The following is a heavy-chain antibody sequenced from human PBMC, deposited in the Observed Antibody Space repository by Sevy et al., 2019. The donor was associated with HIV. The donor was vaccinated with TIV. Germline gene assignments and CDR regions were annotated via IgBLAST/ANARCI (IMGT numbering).Heavy chain of an antibody. V-gene: IGHV3-66*01. CDR3: ARDRYYDASGYYYYYYGMDV. J-gene: IGHJ6*02. Sequence: GGSLRLSCAASGLSVSDNYMNWVRQAPGKGLELVSVIYSDGRTYYPDSVKGRFSISRDNSKNTLYLHMKSLRPEDTAVYYCARDRYYDASGYYYYYYGMDVWGQRTTVTDSS. CDR2: IYSDGRT. D-gene: IGHD3-22*01. CDR1: GLSVSDNY.